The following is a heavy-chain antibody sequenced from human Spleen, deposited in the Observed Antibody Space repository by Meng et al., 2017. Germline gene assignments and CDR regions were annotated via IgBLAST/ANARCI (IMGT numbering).Heavy chain of an antibody. Sequence: GESLKISCAASGFTFSTYAMSWVRQAPGKGLEWVSTIVGSGGTTYYADSVKGRFTISRDNSKNTLYLQMNSLRAEDTAMYFCAKEEVPNDYWGQGTLVTVSS. CDR3: AKEEVPNDY. CDR1: GFTFSTYA. CDR2: IVGSGGTT. J-gene: IGHJ4*02. V-gene: IGHV3-23*01. D-gene: IGHD1-1*01.